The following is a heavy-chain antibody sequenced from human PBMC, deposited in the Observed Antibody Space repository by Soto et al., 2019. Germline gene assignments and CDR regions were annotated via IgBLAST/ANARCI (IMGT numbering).Heavy chain of an antibody. Sequence: SETLSLTCTVSGGSMSSYYWSWIRQRAGKGLEWIGRIYASGSTDYNPSFKSRVTMSIDMSKNQFSLKLSSVTAADTAVYFCARVKTVDYYGMGVWGQGTTVTVSS. CDR3: ARVKTVDYYGMGV. CDR2: IYASGST. CDR1: GGSMSSYY. J-gene: IGHJ6*02. V-gene: IGHV4-4*07.